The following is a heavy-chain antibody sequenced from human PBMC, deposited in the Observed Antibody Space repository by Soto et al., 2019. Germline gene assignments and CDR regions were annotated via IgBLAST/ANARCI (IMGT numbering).Heavy chain of an antibody. Sequence: SQTLSLTCAIPGASVYSNTASWNWIRQSPSRGLEWLGRTYFRPKWYNDYAVSVKSRIIINPDTSNNQFSLQLNSVTPEDTAVYFCAKGDNLGPKTGYAFDPWGQGIMVTVSS. CDR2: TYFRPKWYN. V-gene: IGHV6-1*01. CDR1: GASVYSNTAS. D-gene: IGHD5-12*01. J-gene: IGHJ5*02. CDR3: AKGDNLGPKTGYAFDP.